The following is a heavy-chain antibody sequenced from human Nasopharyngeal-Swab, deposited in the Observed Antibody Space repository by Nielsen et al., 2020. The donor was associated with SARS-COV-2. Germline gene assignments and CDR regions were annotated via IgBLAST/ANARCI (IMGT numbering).Heavy chain of an antibody. Sequence: WIRQPPGKGLEWVAVIWYDGSNKYYADSVKGRFTISRDNSKNTLYLQMNSLRAEDTAVYYRAKQSWGYSYGYYFDYWGQGTLVTVSS. CDR2: IWYDGSNK. CDR3: AKQSWGYSYGYYFDY. D-gene: IGHD5-18*01. J-gene: IGHJ4*02. V-gene: IGHV3-33*06.